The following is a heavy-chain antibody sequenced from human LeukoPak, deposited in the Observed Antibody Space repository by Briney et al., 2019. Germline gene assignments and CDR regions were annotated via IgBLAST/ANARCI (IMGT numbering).Heavy chain of an antibody. CDR2: IYYSGST. CDR3: ARGEHTFDY. V-gene: IGHV4-59*12. D-gene: IGHD1/OR15-1a*01. CDR1: GGSISSYY. Sequence: SETLSLTCTVSGGSISSYYWSWIRQPPGKGLEWIGYIYYSGSTNYNPSLKSRVTLSVDTSKNQFSLSLTSVIAADAAVYYCARGEHTFDYWGQGTLVTVSS. J-gene: IGHJ4*02.